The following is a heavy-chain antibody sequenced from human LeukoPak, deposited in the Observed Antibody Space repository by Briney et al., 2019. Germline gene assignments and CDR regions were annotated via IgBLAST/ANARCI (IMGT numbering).Heavy chain of an antibody. CDR3: VRGYSYGWFDP. J-gene: IGHJ5*02. CDR2: ISGSGGST. Sequence: GGSLRLSCAASGFTFSIYAMSWVRRAPGKGLEWVSVISGSGGSTHYADSVKGRFTISRDNSKNTLYLQMNSLRAEDTAVYYCVRGYSYGWFDPWGQGTLVTVSS. CDR1: GFTFSIYA. V-gene: IGHV3-23*01. D-gene: IGHD5-18*01.